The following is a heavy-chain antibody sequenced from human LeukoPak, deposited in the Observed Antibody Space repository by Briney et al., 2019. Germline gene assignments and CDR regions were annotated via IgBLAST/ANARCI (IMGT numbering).Heavy chain of an antibody. D-gene: IGHD3-10*01. CDR3: AKGVRLWFAFYFDY. Sequence: PGGSLRLSCAGSGFTLGSYAMSWVRQAPGKGPEWVSAISGNGYNTYYADSVKGRFTISSESSGNTLYLQMHNLRAEDTAVYYCAKGVRLWFAFYFDYWGQGTLVTVSS. CDR2: ISGNGYNT. CDR1: GFTLGSYA. J-gene: IGHJ4*01. V-gene: IGHV3-23*01.